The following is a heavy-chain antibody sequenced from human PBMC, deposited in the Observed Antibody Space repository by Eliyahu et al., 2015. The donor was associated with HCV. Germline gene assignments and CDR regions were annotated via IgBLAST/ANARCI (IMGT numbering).Heavy chain of an antibody. CDR1: GFTFXTYG. Sequence: QVQLVESGGGVVQPGRSLRLSCAASGFTFXTYGMHWVRQAPGKGLEWVAVISYDGSNKYYADSVKGRFTISRDNSKNTLYLQMNSLRAEDTVVYYCAKDPSRVVVAAMWGQGTLVTVSS. D-gene: IGHD2-15*01. CDR2: ISYDGSNK. CDR3: AKDPSRVVVAAM. J-gene: IGHJ4*02. V-gene: IGHV3-30*18.